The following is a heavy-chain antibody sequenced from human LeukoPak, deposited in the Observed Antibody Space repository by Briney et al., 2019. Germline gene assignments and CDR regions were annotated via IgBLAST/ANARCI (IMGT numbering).Heavy chain of an antibody. V-gene: IGHV7-4-1*02. Sequence: ASVKVSCKASGYSFTNYAMNWVRQAPGQGLEWMGWIHPSTGNPTYAQGFTGRFVFSLDTSVSTTYLQISSLKAENTAVYFCARAFQSLGGLSLPDYWGQGTLVTVSS. CDR2: IHPSTGNP. J-gene: IGHJ4*02. CDR1: GYSFTNYA. CDR3: ARAFQSLGGLSLPDY. D-gene: IGHD3-16*02.